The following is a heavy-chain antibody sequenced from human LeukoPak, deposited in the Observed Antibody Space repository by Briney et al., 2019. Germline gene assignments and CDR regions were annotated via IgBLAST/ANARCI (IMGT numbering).Heavy chain of an antibody. CDR2: INHSGAT. J-gene: IGHJ5*01. Sequence: SEILSLTCAVYGGSFSGNNWNWIRQPPGKGLEWIGEINHSGATKYNPSLKSRLTISVDPAKNQFSLKLKSVPAADTAVYYCARGSPKHDSWGQGTLVTVSS. CDR1: GGSFSGNN. CDR3: ARGSPKHDS. V-gene: IGHV4-34*01.